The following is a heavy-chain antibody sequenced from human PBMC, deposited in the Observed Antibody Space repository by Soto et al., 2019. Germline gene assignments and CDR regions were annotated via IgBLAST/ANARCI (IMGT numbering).Heavy chain of an antibody. J-gene: IGHJ6*04. Sequence: EVQLVESGGGLVKPGGSLRLSCAASGFTFSNAWMSWVRQAPGKGLEGVGRIKSKRDGGTTDSAAPAKDRFTISIDDAKNTLYLQVSSLKTEDTAVYDCTTDNCSGGRCTGWDVWCKGTTVTVSS. D-gene: IGHD2-15*01. V-gene: IGHV3-15*01. CDR2: IKSKRDGGTT. CDR3: TTDNCSGGRCTGWDV. CDR1: GFTFSNAW.